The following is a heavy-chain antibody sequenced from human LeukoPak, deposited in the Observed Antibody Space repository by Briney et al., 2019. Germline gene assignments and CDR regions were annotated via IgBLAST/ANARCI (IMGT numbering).Heavy chain of an antibody. CDR3: ARRAGVRYYGSGSSQSGFDY. CDR1: GGTFSSYA. J-gene: IGHJ4*02. Sequence: ASVKVSCKASGGTFSSYAISWVRQAPGQGLEWMGGIIPIFGTANYAQKFQGRVTITTDESTSTAYMELSSQRSEDTAVYYCARRAGVRYYGSGSSQSGFDYWGQGTLVTVSS. V-gene: IGHV1-69*05. CDR2: IIPIFGTA. D-gene: IGHD3-10*01.